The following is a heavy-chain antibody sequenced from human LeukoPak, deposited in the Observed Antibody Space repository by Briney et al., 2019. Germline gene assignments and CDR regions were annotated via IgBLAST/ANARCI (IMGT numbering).Heavy chain of an antibody. J-gene: IGHJ5*02. Sequence: SETLSLTCTVSGGSISSGSYYWSWIRQPAGKGLEWIGRIYTSGSTNYNPSLKSRVTMSVDTSKNQFSLKLSSVTAADTAVYYCARDLRGRSKYNWFDPWGQGTLVTVSS. CDR1: GGSISSGSYY. CDR3: ARDLRGRSKYNWFDP. CDR2: IYTSGST. V-gene: IGHV4-61*02.